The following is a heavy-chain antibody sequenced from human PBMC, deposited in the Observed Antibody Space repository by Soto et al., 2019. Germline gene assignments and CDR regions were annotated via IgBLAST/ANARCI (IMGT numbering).Heavy chain of an antibody. CDR3: ARETYGLDF. J-gene: IGHJ4*02. CDR1: GGSISIYH. D-gene: IGHD4-17*01. Sequence: SETLSLTCIVSGGSISIYHWSWIRQPAGKGLEWIGRISTSGITNYNPSLKSRVTMSVDTSKNQFSLKLTSVTAADTAMYYCARETYGLDFWGQGTLVTVSS. CDR2: ISTSGIT. V-gene: IGHV4-4*07.